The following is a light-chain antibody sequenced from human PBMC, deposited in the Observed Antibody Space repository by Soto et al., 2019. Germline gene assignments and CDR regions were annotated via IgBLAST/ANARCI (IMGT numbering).Light chain of an antibody. CDR3: QSYDSSMRV. CDR2: ANN. Sequence: QSVLTQPPSVSGAPGQRVTISCTGSSSSIGAGYDVHWYQQVPGTAPKLLIYANNNRPSGVPDRFSGSKSGASASLAITGLQAEDEADYYCQSYDSSMRVLGTGTKVTVL. V-gene: IGLV1-40*01. CDR1: SSSIGAGYD. J-gene: IGLJ1*01.